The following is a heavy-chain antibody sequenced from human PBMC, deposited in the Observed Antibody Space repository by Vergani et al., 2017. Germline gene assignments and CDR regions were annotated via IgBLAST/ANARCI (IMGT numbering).Heavy chain of an antibody. V-gene: IGHV3-23*01. Sequence: EVQLLESGGGLVQPGGSLRLSCAASGFTFSSYAMSWVRQAPGKGLEWVSAISGSGGSTYYADSVKGRFTISRDNSKNSLYLQMNSLRAEDTALYHCARGTSGVAPFDYWGQGTLVTVSS. CDR2: ISGSGGST. CDR1: GFTFSSYA. CDR3: ARGTSGVAPFDY. D-gene: IGHD3-3*01. J-gene: IGHJ4*02.